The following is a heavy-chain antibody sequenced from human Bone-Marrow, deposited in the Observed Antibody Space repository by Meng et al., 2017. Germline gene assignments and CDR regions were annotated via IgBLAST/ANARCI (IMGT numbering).Heavy chain of an antibody. Sequence: VSLGKSGAKVNRPGAVVKVSCKASGYTFTSDSSSWVRQAPGQGLEWMGWISAYNGNTNYAQKLQGRVTMTTDTSTSTAYMELRSLRSDDTAVYYCARDPHYYDSSGYFPFDYWGQGTLVTVSS. D-gene: IGHD3-22*01. CDR1: GYTFTSDS. V-gene: IGHV1-18*01. CDR2: ISAYNGNT. CDR3: ARDPHYYDSSGYFPFDY. J-gene: IGHJ4*02.